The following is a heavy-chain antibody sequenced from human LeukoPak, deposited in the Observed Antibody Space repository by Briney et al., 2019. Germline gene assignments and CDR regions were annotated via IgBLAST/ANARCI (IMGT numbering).Heavy chain of an antibody. CDR2: MYYSGTT. Sequence: PSETLSPTCTVSGASVNSGSHYWSWFRQPPGKGLEWIGYMYYSGTTNYNPSLKSRVTMSVDTSKNHFSLKMNSLTAADTAEYYCAGLRYHGGNTVWGQGTPVTVSS. D-gene: IGHD4-23*01. V-gene: IGHV4-61*03. CDR3: AGLRYHGGNTV. J-gene: IGHJ4*02. CDR1: GASVNSGSHY.